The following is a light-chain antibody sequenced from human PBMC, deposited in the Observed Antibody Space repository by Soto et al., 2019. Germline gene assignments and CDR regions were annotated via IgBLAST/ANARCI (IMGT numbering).Light chain of an antibody. J-gene: IGLJ3*02. V-gene: IGLV2-8*01. CDR3: TSYVGSNIWV. CDR2: EVS. CDR1: SSDVGAYKY. Sequence: QSALTQPPSASGSPGQSVTISCTGTSSDVGAYKYVSWYQQYPGKAPKLMIYEVSKRPSGVPDRFSGSKSGNTASLTVSGLQAEDECDYYCTSYVGSNIWVFGGGTKLTVL.